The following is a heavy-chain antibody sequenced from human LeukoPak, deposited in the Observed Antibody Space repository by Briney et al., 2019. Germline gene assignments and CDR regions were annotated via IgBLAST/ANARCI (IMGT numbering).Heavy chain of an antibody. CDR2: ISGSGGST. CDR3: AKGSVYRVGATIFDY. J-gene: IGHJ4*02. V-gene: IGHV3-23*01. D-gene: IGHD1-26*01. Sequence: PGGSLRLSCAASGFTFSGYAMSWVRQAPGKGLEWVSAISGSGGSTYYADSVKGRFTISRDNSKNTLYLQMNSLRAEDTAVYYCAKGSVYRVGATIFDYWGQGTLVTVSS. CDR1: GFTFSGYA.